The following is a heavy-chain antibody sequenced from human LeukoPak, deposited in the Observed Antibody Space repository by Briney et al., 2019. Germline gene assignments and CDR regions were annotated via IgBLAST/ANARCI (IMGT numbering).Heavy chain of an antibody. J-gene: IGHJ4*02. CDR3: ARDGKVEYSSFL. CDR2: IYHSGST. Sequence: KSSETLSLTCTVSGVSISSGGYYWSWIRQPPGKGLEWIGYIYHSGSTYYNPSLKSRVTISVDRSKNQFSLKLSSVTAADTAVYYCARDGKVEYSSFLWGQGTLVTVSS. D-gene: IGHD6-6*01. CDR1: GVSISSGGYY. V-gene: IGHV4-30-2*01.